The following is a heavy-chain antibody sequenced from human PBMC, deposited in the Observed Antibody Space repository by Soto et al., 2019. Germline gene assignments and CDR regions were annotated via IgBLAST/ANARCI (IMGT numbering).Heavy chain of an antibody. CDR1: GFTFSSYT. Sequence: PGGSLRLSCAASGFTFSSYTMNWVRQAPGKGLEWVSYISSSGGTIYYADSVKGRFTISRDNAKNSLYLQMNSLRAEDTAVYYCARDYYDSGGYWTSAFDIWGQGTMVTVSS. CDR2: ISSSGGTI. D-gene: IGHD3-22*01. V-gene: IGHV3-48*01. J-gene: IGHJ3*02. CDR3: ARDYYDSGGYWTSAFDI.